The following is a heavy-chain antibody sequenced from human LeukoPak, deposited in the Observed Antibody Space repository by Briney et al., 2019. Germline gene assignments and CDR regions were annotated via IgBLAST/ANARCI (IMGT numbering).Heavy chain of an antibody. Sequence: GGSLRLSCAASGFTFSSYAMSWVRQAPGKGLEWVSAISGSGGSTYYADSVKGRFTISRDNSKNTLYLQMNSLRAEDTAVYYCAKVLLAVAAAGTSHHYWGQGTLVTVSS. V-gene: IGHV3-23*01. CDR3: AKVLLAVAAAGTSHHY. D-gene: IGHD6-13*01. CDR2: ISGSGGST. J-gene: IGHJ4*02. CDR1: GFTFSSYA.